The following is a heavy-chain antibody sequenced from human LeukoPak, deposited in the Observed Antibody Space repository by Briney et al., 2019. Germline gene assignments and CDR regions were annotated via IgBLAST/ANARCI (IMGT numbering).Heavy chain of an antibody. CDR3: ARVHFYDSSGYSLINP. Sequence: ASVKVSCKASGYTFTDYYMHWVRQAPGQGLEWMGWINPNSGGTNYAQKFQGRVTMNRDTSISTAYMELSRLKSDDTAVYYCARVHFYDSSGYSLINPWGQGTLVTVSS. V-gene: IGHV1-2*02. CDR1: GYTFTDYY. J-gene: IGHJ4*02. D-gene: IGHD3-22*01. CDR2: INPNSGGT.